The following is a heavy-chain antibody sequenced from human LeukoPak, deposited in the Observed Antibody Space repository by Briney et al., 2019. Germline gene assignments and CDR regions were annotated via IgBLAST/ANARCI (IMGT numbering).Heavy chain of an antibody. D-gene: IGHD5-24*01. CDR2: ISSSGSTI. V-gene: IGHV3-48*03. Sequence: PGGSLRLSCAASGFTFSSYEMNWVRQAPGKGLEWVSYISSSGSTIYYADSVKGRFTISRDNAKNSLYLQMNSLRAEDTAVYYCARFVERSTIGDDYWGQGTLVTVSS. J-gene: IGHJ4*02. CDR1: GFTFSSYE. CDR3: ARFVERSTIGDDY.